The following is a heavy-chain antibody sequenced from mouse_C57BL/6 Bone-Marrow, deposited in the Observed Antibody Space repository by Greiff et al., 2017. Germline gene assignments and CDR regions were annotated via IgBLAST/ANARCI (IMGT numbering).Heavy chain of an antibody. CDR1: GYSITSGYY. CDR2: ISYDGSN. J-gene: IGHJ3*01. V-gene: IGHV3-6*01. Sequence: EVQLQESGPGLVKPSQSLSLTCSVTGYSITSGYYWNWIRQFPGNKLEWMGYISYDGSNNYNPSLKNRISITRDTSKNQFFLKLNSVTTEDTATYYCARDGEYYSSWFAYWGQGTLVTVSA. D-gene: IGHD2-12*01. CDR3: ARDGEYYSSWFAY.